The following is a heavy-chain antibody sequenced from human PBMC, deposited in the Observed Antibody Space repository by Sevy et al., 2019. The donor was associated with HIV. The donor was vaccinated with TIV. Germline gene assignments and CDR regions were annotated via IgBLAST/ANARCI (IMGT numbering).Heavy chain of an antibody. CDR3: ARPRGFGSSDYYYGMDV. Sequence: GGSLRLSCAASGFTFSSYGMHWVRQAPGKGLEWVAVIWYDGSNKYYADSVKGRFTISRDNSKNTLYLKMNSLRAEDTAVYYCARPRGFGSSDYYYGMDVWGQGTTVTVSS. J-gene: IGHJ6*02. CDR1: GFTFSSYG. CDR2: IWYDGSNK. D-gene: IGHD6-6*01. V-gene: IGHV3-33*01.